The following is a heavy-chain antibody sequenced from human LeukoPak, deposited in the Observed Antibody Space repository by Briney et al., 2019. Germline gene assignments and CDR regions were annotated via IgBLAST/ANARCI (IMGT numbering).Heavy chain of an antibody. Sequence: SETLSLTCTVSGGSISSYYWSWIRQPPGKGLEWIGYIYYSGSTYYNPSLKSRVTISVDRSKNQFSLKLSSVTAADTAVYYCARVIFNWFDPWGQGTLVTVSS. CDR3: ARVIFNWFDP. V-gene: IGHV4-59*12. CDR2: IYYSGST. D-gene: IGHD3-3*02. CDR1: GGSISSYY. J-gene: IGHJ5*02.